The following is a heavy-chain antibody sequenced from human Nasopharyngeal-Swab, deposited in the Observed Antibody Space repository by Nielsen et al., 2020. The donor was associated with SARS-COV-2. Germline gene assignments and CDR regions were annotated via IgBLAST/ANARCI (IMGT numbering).Heavy chain of an antibody. Sequence: GESLKISCAASGFTFSNYAMSWVRQAPGKGLEWVSVIYSGGSTYYADSVKGRFTISRHNSKNTLYLQMNSLRAEDTAVYYCARATCSGGSCYWGSHYYYYGMDVWGQGTTVTVSS. V-gene: IGHV3-53*04. CDR1: GFTFSNYA. J-gene: IGHJ6*02. D-gene: IGHD2-15*01. CDR2: IYSGGST. CDR3: ARATCSGGSCYWGSHYYYYGMDV.